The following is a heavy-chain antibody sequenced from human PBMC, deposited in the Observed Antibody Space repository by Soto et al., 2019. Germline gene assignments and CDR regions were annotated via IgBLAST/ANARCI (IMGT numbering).Heavy chain of an antibody. Sequence: ASVKVSCKASGYTFTDYFIHWVRQTPGQGFEWMGWINPNTRGTTYAQKFQGRVTMTRDTSNRTAYMELRGLRSDDTAVYYCARVTLKAGNWFDPWGQGTLVTVSS. CDR2: INPNTRGT. J-gene: IGHJ5*02. V-gene: IGHV1-2*02. CDR3: ARVTLKAGNWFDP. CDR1: GYTFTDYF.